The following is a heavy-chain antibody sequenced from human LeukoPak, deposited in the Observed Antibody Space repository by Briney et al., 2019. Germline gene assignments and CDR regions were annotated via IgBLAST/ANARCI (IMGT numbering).Heavy chain of an antibody. J-gene: IGHJ4*02. CDR2: IKQDGSEK. V-gene: IGHV3-7*03. D-gene: IGHD1-26*01. Sequence: PGGSLRLSCAASGFTFSSYWMSWVRQAPGKGLEWVANIKQDGSEKYYVDSVKGRFTISRDNSKNTLYLQMNSLRAEDTAVYYCAKSPGGGAIDYWGQGTLVTVSS. CDR3: AKSPGGGAIDY. CDR1: GFTFSSYW.